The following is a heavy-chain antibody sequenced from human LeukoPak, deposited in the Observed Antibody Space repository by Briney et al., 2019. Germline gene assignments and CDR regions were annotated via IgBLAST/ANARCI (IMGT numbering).Heavy chain of an antibody. D-gene: IGHD3-3*01. V-gene: IGHV3-30*18. J-gene: IGHJ6*02. CDR3: AKNRATYYDFWSGSRDV. CDR1: GVTLSNYA. Sequence: GGSLRLSCVASGVTLSNYAMSWARQAPGKGLEWVAVISYDGSNKFYADSVKGRFTISRDISKNTLYLQMNSLRAEDTAVYYCAKNRATYYDFWSGSRDVWGQGTTVTVSS. CDR2: ISYDGSNK.